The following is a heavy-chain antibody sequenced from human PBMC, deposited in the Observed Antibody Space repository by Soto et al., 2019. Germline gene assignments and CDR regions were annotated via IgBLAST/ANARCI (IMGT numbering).Heavy chain of an antibody. V-gene: IGHV4-59*01. J-gene: IGHJ4*02. CDR1: GGSISRSY. D-gene: IGHD1-26*01. CDR2: VYYSGST. CDR3: ARAYSGTYYYFD. Sequence: SETLSLTCTVSGGSISRSYWGWIRQPPGKGLEWIGYVYYSGSTNYSPSLKSRVTISIDTSKNQFSLRLGSVTAADTAVYYCARAYSGTYYYFDWGRGTLVTVSS.